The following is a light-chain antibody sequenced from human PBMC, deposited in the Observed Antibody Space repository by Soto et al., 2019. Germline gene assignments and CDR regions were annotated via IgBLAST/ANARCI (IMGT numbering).Light chain of an antibody. CDR2: GNN. V-gene: IGLV1-40*01. Sequence: QSVLTQPPSVSGAPGQRVTISCTGSSSIIGAGYDVHWYQQLPGTAPKLLIYGNNNRPSGVPDRFSGSKSGTSASLAITGLQAEDEADYYCQSYDSSLSGHVVFGGGTKLTVL. J-gene: IGLJ2*01. CDR1: SSIIGAGYD. CDR3: QSYDSSLSGHVV.